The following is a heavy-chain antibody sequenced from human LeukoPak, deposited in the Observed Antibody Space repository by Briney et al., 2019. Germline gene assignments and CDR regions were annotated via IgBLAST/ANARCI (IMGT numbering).Heavy chain of an antibody. CDR2: IYYSGST. Sequence: KPSETLSLTCTVSGVSISSGTYSWAWIRQPRGKGLEWIGTIYYSGSTYYNPSLKSPVTLSVDTSKNRFSLKLRSVTAADTAVYYCASIVGAIHFDYWGQGTLVTVSS. CDR1: GVSISSGTYS. J-gene: IGHJ4*02. D-gene: IGHD1-26*01. CDR3: ASIVGAIHFDY. V-gene: IGHV4-39*01.